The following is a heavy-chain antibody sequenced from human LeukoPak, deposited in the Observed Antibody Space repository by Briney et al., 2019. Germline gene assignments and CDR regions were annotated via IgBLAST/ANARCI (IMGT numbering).Heavy chain of an antibody. J-gene: IGHJ4*02. CDR2: IHSSGSA. V-gene: IGHV4-59*01. Sequence: PSETLSLTCTVSGASITTYYWSWIRQPPGKGLEWIGQIHSSGSANYNPSLKSRVALSLDASKNQFSLTVTSVTAADTAIYYCARDILDVGATHYFDYWGQGSLLTASS. CDR1: GASITTYY. D-gene: IGHD1-26*01. CDR3: ARDILDVGATHYFDY.